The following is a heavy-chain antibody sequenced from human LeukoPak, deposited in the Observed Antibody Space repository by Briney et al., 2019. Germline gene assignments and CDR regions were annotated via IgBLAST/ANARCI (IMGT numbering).Heavy chain of an antibody. D-gene: IGHD2-8*02. V-gene: IGHV3-33*01. Sequence: GGSLRLSCAASGFTFNTFGMDWVRQAPGKGLEWVAVIWYDGGIKYYADSVKGRFTVSRDNSKSTLYLQLNSLRAEDTAVYYCARISCTGNSCRPYSYYDMDVWSQGTTVTVSS. CDR3: ARISCTGNSCRPYSYYDMDV. J-gene: IGHJ6*02. CDR1: GFTFNTFG. CDR2: IWYDGGIK.